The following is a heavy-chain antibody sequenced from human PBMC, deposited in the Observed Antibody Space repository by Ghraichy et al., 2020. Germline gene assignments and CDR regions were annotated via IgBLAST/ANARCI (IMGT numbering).Heavy chain of an antibody. V-gene: IGHV3-43*01. CDR1: GFTFEDYS. CDR3: ARDLFRGDGYNFIYYSGMDV. CDR2: ISWDGEIT. D-gene: IGHD5-24*01. J-gene: IGHJ6*02. Sequence: ETLSLTCAASGFTFEDYSMHWVRQAPGKGLEWVSLISWDGEITYYAESVKGRFTISRDNSKNSLYLQMNSLRSEDTALYYCARDLFRGDGYNFIYYSGMDVWGQGTTVTVSS.